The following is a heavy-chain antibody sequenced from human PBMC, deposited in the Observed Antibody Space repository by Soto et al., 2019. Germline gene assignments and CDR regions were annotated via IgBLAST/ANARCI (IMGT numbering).Heavy chain of an antibody. CDR1: GFTFSSYS. J-gene: IGHJ6*03. CDR2: ISSSSSYI. V-gene: IGHV3-21*01. D-gene: IGHD6-6*01. CDR3: ARGLSRGWSSSPKADYYYYMDV. Sequence: GGSLRLSCAASGFTFSSYSMNWVRQAPGKGLEWVSSISSSSSYIYYADSVKGRFTISRDNAKNSLYLQMNSLRAEDTAGYYCARGLSRGWSSSPKADYYYYMDVWGKGTTVTVSS.